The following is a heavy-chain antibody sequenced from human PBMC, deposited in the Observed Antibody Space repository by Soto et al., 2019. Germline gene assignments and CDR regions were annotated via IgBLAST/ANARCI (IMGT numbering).Heavy chain of an antibody. CDR3: AKRDQQC. V-gene: IGHV3-23*01. CDR2: ISGSGGST. Sequence: EAQRLESGGDLVQSGGSLRLSCAASGFTFSIYGMTWVRQAPGKELEWVSAISGSGGSTYYADSVKGRFTISRDNSNNTLYLQMNSLRVEDTAVYYCAKRDQQCWGQGTLVTVSS. D-gene: IGHD6-19*01. CDR1: GFTFSIYG. J-gene: IGHJ4*02.